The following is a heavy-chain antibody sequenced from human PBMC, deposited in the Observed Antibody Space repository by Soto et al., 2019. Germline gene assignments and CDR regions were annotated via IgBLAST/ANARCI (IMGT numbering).Heavy chain of an antibody. D-gene: IGHD1-1*01. V-gene: IGHV1-69*12. Sequence: QVQLVQSGVEVKKPGSSVKVSCKASGGTLNSYAIDWVRQAPGHGLEWMGGIIPIFGNTYYAQRLQGRVKLTADESTRTAYMELSTLTSEDTAVYYCARGTVTGSEYNFYYYGMDVWGQGTTVIVSS. J-gene: IGHJ6*02. CDR3: ARGTVTGSEYNFYYYGMDV. CDR1: GGTLNSYA. CDR2: IIPIFGNT.